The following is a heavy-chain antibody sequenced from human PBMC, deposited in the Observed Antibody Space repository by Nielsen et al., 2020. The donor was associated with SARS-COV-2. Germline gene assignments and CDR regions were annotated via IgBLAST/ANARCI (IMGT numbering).Heavy chain of an antibody. V-gene: IGHV4-39*01. CDR2: VYYSGRT. J-gene: IGHJ4*02. CDR3: ARHFMYYFGSGTPDFFDY. Sequence: SETLSLTCTVSGGSMSSNNSYWGWIRQPPGKGLEWIGSVYYSGRTSYNPSLTSRVSISVDTSKKQFSLKLNSVTAADTAFYFCARHFMYYFGSGTPDFFDYWGQRTLVTVSP. D-gene: IGHD3-10*01. CDR1: GGSMSSNNSY.